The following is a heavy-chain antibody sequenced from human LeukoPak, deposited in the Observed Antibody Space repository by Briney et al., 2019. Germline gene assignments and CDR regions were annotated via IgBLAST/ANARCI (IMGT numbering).Heavy chain of an antibody. CDR3: AREMLYYYDSSGYPRGGAFDI. D-gene: IGHD3-22*01. CDR2: ISAYNGNT. Sequence: ASVKVSCKASGYTFTGYGISWVRQAPGQGLEWMGWISAYNGNTNYAQKLQGRVTMTTDTSTSTAYMELRSLRSDDTAVYYCAREMLYYYDSSGYPRGGAFDIWGQGTMVTVSS. J-gene: IGHJ3*02. CDR1: GYTFTGYG. V-gene: IGHV1-18*01.